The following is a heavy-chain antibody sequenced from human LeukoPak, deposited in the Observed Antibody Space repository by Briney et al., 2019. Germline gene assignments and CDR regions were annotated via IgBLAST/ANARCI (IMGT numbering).Heavy chain of an antibody. Sequence: GGSLRLSCAVSGFTVYSNYMTWVRQAPGKGPEWLSVIYSGGDTYYADSVKGRFTISRDNSKNMVYLQMNSLRAEDTAVYYCAKDHRRWPQVLYYFDYWGQGTLVTVSS. J-gene: IGHJ4*02. CDR2: IYSGGDT. V-gene: IGHV3-53*01. D-gene: IGHD4-23*01. CDR3: AKDHRRWPQVLYYFDY. CDR1: GFTVYSNY.